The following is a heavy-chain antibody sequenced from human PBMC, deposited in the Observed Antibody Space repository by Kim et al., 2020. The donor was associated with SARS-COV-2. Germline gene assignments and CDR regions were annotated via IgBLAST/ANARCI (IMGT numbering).Heavy chain of an antibody. Sequence: DGSSTSYANSVEGRFTGSRDNAKNTLYLPMNSLRAEDTAVYYCANSWNFDYWGQGTLVTVSP. D-gene: IGHD6-13*01. CDR3: ANSWNFDY. CDR2: DGSST. V-gene: IGHV3-74*01. J-gene: IGHJ4*02.